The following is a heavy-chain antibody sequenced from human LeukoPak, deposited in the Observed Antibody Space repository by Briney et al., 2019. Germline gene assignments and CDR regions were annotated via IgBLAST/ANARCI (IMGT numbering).Heavy chain of an antibody. CDR2: ISGSGDST. J-gene: IGHJ4*02. CDR3: AKTRPLDSSSWSHGDY. CDR1: GFTFSSYA. Sequence: GGSLRLSCAASGFTFSSYAMSWVRQAPGKGLEWVSAISGSGDSTYYGDSVKGRFTISRDNSKNTLYLQMNSLKAEDTAVYYCAKTRPLDSSSWSHGDYWGQGTLVTVSS. V-gene: IGHV3-23*01. D-gene: IGHD6-13*01.